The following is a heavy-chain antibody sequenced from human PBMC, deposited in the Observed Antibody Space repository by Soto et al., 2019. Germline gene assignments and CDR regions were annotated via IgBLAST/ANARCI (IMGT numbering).Heavy chain of an antibody. D-gene: IGHD3-3*01. CDR2: ISGSGGST. CDR1: GFTFSSYA. CDR3: AKAPLGDITIFGVARTYYFDY. V-gene: IGHV3-23*01. Sequence: EVQLLESGGGLVQPGGSLRLSCAASGFTFSSYAMSWVRQAPGKGLEWVSAISGSGGSTYYADSVKGRFTISRDNSNNTLYLQMISLRAEDTAVYYCAKAPLGDITIFGVARTYYFDYWGQVTLVTASS. J-gene: IGHJ4*02.